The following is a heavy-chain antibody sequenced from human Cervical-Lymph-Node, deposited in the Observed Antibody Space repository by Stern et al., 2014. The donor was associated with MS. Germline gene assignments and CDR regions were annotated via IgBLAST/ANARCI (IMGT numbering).Heavy chain of an antibody. D-gene: IGHD6-19*01. CDR3: ARDSAAGSSIRDYYFGLDV. J-gene: IGHJ6*02. Sequence: QVQLVQSGPGLVKPSQTLSLTCTVSGASITGGGSFWSWIRQPAGKRLEWIGRIYTSGSTDYTPSLKSRVTISVDALKNPFSLKLTSVTAADTAVYYCARDSAAGSSIRDYYFGLDVWGQGTTVTVSS. CDR2: IYTSGST. CDR1: GASITGGGSF. V-gene: IGHV4-61*02.